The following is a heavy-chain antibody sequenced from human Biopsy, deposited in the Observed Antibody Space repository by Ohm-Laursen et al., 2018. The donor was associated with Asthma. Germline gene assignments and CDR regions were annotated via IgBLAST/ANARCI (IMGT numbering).Heavy chain of an antibody. J-gene: IGHJ6*02. D-gene: IGHD3-16*01. Sequence: SVKVSCKASGGTFSSYSVSWVRQAPGQGLEWMGGIIPMYGVPKVAQRFQGRVTITADESTSTAYMEMSSLRSEDTAVYYCARVDAIMISGDFYFYSGFDLWGQGTTVRVSS. CDR3: ARVDAIMISGDFYFYSGFDL. CDR2: IIPMYGVP. CDR1: GGTFSSYS. V-gene: IGHV1-69*13.